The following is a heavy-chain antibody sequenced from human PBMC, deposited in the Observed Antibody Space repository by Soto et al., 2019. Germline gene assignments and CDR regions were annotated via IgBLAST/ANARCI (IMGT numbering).Heavy chain of an antibody. J-gene: IGHJ4*02. D-gene: IGHD1-26*01. CDR2: IIPTCGTA. Sequence: GSSVNVSCKASGGTFSSYAISWVRQAPGQGLEWMGGIIPTCGTANYAQKFQGRVTMTGDASTSTAYMELSRLRSDDTAVYYCARVTYSGDFDYWGQGTQVTVSS. CDR1: GGTFSSYA. CDR3: ARVTYSGDFDY. V-gene: IGHV1-69*13.